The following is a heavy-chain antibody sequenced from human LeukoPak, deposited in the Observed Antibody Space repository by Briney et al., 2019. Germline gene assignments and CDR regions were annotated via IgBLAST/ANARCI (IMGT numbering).Heavy chain of an antibody. V-gene: IGHV3-7*03. CDR3: ARGRRHYGSGRYPVDY. D-gene: IGHD3-10*01. J-gene: IGHJ4*02. CDR1: GVTFGSYW. CDR2: IKQDGSAN. Sequence: GSLRLSCAASGVTFGSYWMSWVRQAPGKGLEWVANIKQDGSANYYVDSVRGRFTFARDNAKNSLYLQMNSLRAEDTAVYYCARGRRHYGSGRYPVDYWGQGTLVTVPS.